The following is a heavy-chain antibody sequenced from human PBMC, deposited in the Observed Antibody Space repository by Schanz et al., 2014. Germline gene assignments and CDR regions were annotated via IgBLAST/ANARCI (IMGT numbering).Heavy chain of an antibody. V-gene: IGHV1-46*01. CDR2: INLSGGST. J-gene: IGHJ4*02. D-gene: IGHD6-13*01. Sequence: QVQLVQSGAEVKKPGSSMKVSCKASGYTFTSYSMHWVRQAPGQGLEWMGIINLSGGSTNNAQKFQGRLTMTRDTSTSTVYMELSSLRSEDTAVYYCASSGAGYSSSWDFDYWGQETLVTVSS. CDR3: ASSGAGYSSSWDFDY. CDR1: GYTFTSYS.